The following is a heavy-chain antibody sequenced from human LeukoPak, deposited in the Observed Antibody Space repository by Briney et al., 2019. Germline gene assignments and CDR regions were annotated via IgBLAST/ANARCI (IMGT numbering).Heavy chain of an antibody. CDR2: ISAYNGNT. D-gene: IGHD2-2*02. CDR1: GYTFTSYG. J-gene: IGHJ6*03. Sequence: ASVKVSCKASGYTFTSYGISWVRQAPGQGLEWMGWISAYNGNTNYAQKLQGRVTMTTDTSTSTAYMELRSLRSDDTAAYYCARTVVVPAAIANYYYYYYMDVWGKGTTVTVSS. V-gene: IGHV1-18*01. CDR3: ARTVVVPAAIANYYYYYYMDV.